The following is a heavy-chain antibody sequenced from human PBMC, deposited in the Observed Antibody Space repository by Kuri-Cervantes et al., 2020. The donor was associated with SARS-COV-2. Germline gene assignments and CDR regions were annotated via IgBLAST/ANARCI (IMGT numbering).Heavy chain of an antibody. V-gene: IGHV3-23*01. CDR3: ARVAAAGGLDY. CDR2: ISSISDNT. D-gene: IGHD6-13*01. CDR1: DFSFGRYG. J-gene: IGHJ4*02. Sequence: GESLKISCTASDFSFGRYGMSWVRQAPGKGLEWVSSISSISDNTYYADFVRGRFATTRDNSKNTLYLHMDSLRAEDTAVYYCARVAAAGGLDYWGQGTLVTVSS.